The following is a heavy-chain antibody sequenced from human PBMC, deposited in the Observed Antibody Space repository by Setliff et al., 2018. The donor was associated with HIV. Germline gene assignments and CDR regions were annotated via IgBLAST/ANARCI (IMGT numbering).Heavy chain of an antibody. Sequence: LSLTCTVSGGSISSYYWSWIRQPPGKGLEWIGEINHSGDTNYNPSLKSRVTISVDTSKNQFSLNLNSVTAADTAVYYCARLGAEDFSDYDWVDYWGQGTLVTVSS. CDR3: ARLGAEDFSDYDWVDY. CDR2: INHSGDT. J-gene: IGHJ4*02. D-gene: IGHD5-12*01. V-gene: IGHV4-34*01. CDR1: GGSISSYY.